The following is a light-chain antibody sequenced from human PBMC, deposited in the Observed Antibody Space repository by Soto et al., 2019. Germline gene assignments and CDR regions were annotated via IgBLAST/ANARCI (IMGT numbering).Light chain of an antibody. CDR3: QQYHSYYT. CDR2: DAS. CDR1: QSISNW. Sequence: DIQMTQSPSTLSASVGDRVTITCRASQSISNWLAWYQQKPGKAPKLLIYDASTLESGVPSRFSGSGSGTDFTLTISRLQPDDFAPYSCQQYHSYYTFGQGTKLEIK. V-gene: IGKV1-5*01. J-gene: IGKJ2*01.